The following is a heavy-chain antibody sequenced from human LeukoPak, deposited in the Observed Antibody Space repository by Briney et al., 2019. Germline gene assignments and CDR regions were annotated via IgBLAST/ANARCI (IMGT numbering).Heavy chain of an antibody. D-gene: IGHD2-2*01. V-gene: IGHV1-24*01. J-gene: IGHJ3*02. Sequence: ASVKVSCKVSGYTLTELSMHWVRQAPGKGLEWMGGFDPEDGETIYAQKFQGRVTMTEDTSTDTAYMELSSLRSEDTAVCYCATRAGPAVIFDIWGQGTMVTVSS. CDR1: GYTLTELS. CDR3: ATRAGPAVIFDI. CDR2: FDPEDGET.